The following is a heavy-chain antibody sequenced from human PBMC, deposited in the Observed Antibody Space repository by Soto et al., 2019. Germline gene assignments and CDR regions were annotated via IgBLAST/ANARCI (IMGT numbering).Heavy chain of an antibody. CDR1: GFTFSSYA. V-gene: IGHV3-23*01. Sequence: PGGSLRLSCAASGFTFSSYAMSWVRQAPGKGLEWVPAISGSGGSTYYADSVKGRFTISRDNSKNTLYLQMNSLRAEDTAVYYCAKSSYEDITFDYWGQGTLVTVSS. CDR3: AKSSYEDITFDY. CDR2: ISGSGGST. J-gene: IGHJ4*02. D-gene: IGHD3-3*01.